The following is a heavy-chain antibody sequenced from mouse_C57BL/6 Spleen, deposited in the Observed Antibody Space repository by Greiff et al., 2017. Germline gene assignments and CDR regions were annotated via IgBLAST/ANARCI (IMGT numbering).Heavy chain of an antibody. CDR2: IDPSDSET. J-gene: IGHJ4*01. D-gene: IGHD1-1*01. CDR3: ARGGDYGSSPYYAMDY. Sequence: QVQLKQPGAELVRPGSSVKLSCKASGYTFTSYWMHWVKQRPIQGLEWIGNIDPSDSETHYNQKFKDKATLTVDKSSSTAYMQLSSLTSEDSAVYYCARGGDYGSSPYYAMDYWGQGTSVTVSS. CDR1: GYTFTSYW. V-gene: IGHV1-52*01.